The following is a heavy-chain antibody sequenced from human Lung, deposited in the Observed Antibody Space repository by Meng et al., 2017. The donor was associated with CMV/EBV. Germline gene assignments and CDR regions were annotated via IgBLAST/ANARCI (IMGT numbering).Heavy chain of an antibody. CDR2: TYYRSKWYH. V-gene: IGHV6-1*01. D-gene: IGHD4-23*01. CDR1: GAIVSSNSAA. CDR3: ARGINGGCGD. Sequence: QVQLQQPGPGLVKPSQTPPLTWAISGAIVSSNSAAWHWIRQSPSRGLEWLGRTYYRSKWYHEYAVSVKSRITISPDTPKNQFSLQLNSMTPEDTAVYYCARGINGGCGDWGQGTLVTISS. J-gene: IGHJ4*02.